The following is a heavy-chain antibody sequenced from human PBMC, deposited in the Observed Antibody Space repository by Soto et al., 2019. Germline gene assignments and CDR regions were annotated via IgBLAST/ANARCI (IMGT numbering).Heavy chain of an antibody. CDR3: ARPGAPTDTDVYDF. D-gene: IGHD5-18*01. Sequence: PGESLKISCKASGYSFANYWIGWVCQKPGKGLEWMGVIYPGDSETTYSPSFEGQVIISVDRSRGTAFLEWSSLKASDTAMYYCARPGAPTDTDVYDFWGQGTQVTV. J-gene: IGHJ4*02. V-gene: IGHV5-51*01. CDR1: GYSFANYW. CDR2: IYPGDSET.